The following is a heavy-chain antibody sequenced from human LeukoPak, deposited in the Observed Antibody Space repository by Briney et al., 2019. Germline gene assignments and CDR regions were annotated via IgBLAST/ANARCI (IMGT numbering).Heavy chain of an antibody. Sequence: AASVKVSCKASGGTFSSYAISWVRQAPGQGLEWTGGIIPIFGTANYAQKFQGRVTITADESTTTAYMELSSLRSEDTAVYYCARAGRVAAAGIHYWGQGTLVTVSS. D-gene: IGHD6-13*01. CDR2: IIPIFGTA. J-gene: IGHJ4*02. CDR1: GGTFSSYA. CDR3: ARAGRVAAAGIHY. V-gene: IGHV1-69*13.